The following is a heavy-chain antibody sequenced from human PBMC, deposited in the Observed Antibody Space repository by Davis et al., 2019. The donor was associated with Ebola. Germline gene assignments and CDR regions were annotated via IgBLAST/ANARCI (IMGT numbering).Heavy chain of an antibody. CDR2: IYYSGST. CDR3: ARHFEGYCSGGSCYTPYYYYYGMDV. CDR1: GFTFDDYA. D-gene: IGHD2-15*01. V-gene: IGHV4-59*08. Sequence: GSLRLSCAASGFTFDDYAMHWIRQPPGKGLEWIGYIYYSGSTNYNPSLKSRVTISVDTSKNQFSLKLSSVTAADTAVYYCARHFEGYCSGGSCYTPYYYYYGMDVWGQGTTVTVSS. J-gene: IGHJ6*02.